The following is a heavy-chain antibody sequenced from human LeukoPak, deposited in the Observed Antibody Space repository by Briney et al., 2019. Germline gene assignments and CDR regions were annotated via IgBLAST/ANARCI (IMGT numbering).Heavy chain of an antibody. D-gene: IGHD1-26*01. CDR3: ASGSPPDY. CDR1: GFTFSTFA. V-gene: IGHV3-53*01. CDR2: IYSGGGT. J-gene: IGHJ4*02. Sequence: PGGSLRLSCAASGFTFSTFAMSWVRQAPGRGLEWVSLIYSGGGTYHADSVKGRFTISRDNSKNTLYLQMNSLRAEDTAVYYCASGSPPDYWGQGTLVTVSS.